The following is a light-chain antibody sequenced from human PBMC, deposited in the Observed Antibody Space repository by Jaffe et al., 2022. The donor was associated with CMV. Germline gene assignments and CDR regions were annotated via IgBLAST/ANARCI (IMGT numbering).Light chain of an antibody. J-gene: IGKJ1*01. CDR3: QQYHDWPLT. Sequence: EIVMTQSPATLSVSPGEGATLSCRATQNIISNLAWYQQKPGQTPRLLIYGASTRATGIPARFSGSGSGTDFSLTISSLQSEDFADYYCQQYHDWPLTFGQGTKVEI. V-gene: IGKV3-15*01. CDR2: GAS. CDR1: QNIISN.